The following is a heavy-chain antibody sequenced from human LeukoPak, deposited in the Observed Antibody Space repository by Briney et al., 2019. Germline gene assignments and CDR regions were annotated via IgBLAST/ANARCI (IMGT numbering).Heavy chain of an antibody. J-gene: IGHJ4*02. V-gene: IGHV4-34*01. CDR1: GGSFSGYY. Sequence: PSETLSLTCAVYGGSFSGYYWSWIRQPPGKGLEWIGEINHSGSTNYNPSLKSRVTISVDTSKNQFSLKLSSVTAADTAVYYCARQKVDYGSGRTRRRFDYWGQGTLVTVSS. CDR3: ARQKVDYGSGRTRRRFDY. D-gene: IGHD3-10*01. CDR2: INHSGST.